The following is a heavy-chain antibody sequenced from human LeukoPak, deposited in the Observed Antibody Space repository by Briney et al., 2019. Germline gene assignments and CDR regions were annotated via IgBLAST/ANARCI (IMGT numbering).Heavy chain of an antibody. J-gene: IGHJ5*02. Sequence: ASVKVSCKASGYTFTSYGISWVRQAPGQGLEWMGWISAYNGNTNYAQKLQGRVTMTTDTSTSTAYMELRSLRSDDTAVYYCARARDCGSTSCPRKTNWFDPWGQGTLVTVSS. CDR1: GYTFTSYG. D-gene: IGHD2-2*01. CDR2: ISAYNGNT. V-gene: IGHV1-18*01. CDR3: ARARDCGSTSCPRKTNWFDP.